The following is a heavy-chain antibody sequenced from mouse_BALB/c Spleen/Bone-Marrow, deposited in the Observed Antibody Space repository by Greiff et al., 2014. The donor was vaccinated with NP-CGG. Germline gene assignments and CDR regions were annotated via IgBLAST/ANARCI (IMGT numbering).Heavy chain of an antibody. D-gene: IGHD1-1*01. Sequence: EVMLVESGGGLVQPGGSLKLSCAASGFTFSSYTMSWVRQTPEKRLEWVAYISNGGGGTDYPDTVKGRFTISRDNAKNTLYLQMSSLKSEDTAMYYCARHGGSRGYYFDYWGQGTTLTVSS. CDR1: GFTFSSYT. CDR2: ISNGGGGT. V-gene: IGHV5-12-2*01. J-gene: IGHJ2*01. CDR3: ARHGGSRGYYFDY.